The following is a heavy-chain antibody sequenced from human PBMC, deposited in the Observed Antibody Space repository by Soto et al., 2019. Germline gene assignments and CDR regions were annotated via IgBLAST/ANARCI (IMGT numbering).Heavy chain of an antibody. CDR1: GFTFSGYW. Sequence: PGGSLRLSCAASGFTFSGYWMHWVRQAPGQGLVWVSRVKSDGTITSYADSVRGRFTISRDNAKNTLYLQMNSLRAEDTAVYYCARVQLYYNDFSGRPLNAFDVWGQGTMVTVSS. CDR3: ARVQLYYNDFSGRPLNAFDV. CDR2: VKSDGTIT. J-gene: IGHJ3*01. V-gene: IGHV3-74*01. D-gene: IGHD3-22*01.